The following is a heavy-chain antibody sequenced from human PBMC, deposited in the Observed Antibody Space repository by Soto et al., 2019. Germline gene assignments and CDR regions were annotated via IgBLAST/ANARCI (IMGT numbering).Heavy chain of an antibody. CDR1: GGSISSGGYY. D-gene: IGHD1-26*01. J-gene: IGHJ6*02. V-gene: IGHV4-31*03. CDR2: IYYSGST. CDR3: ARSSRYSGRGYYGLDV. Sequence: SETLSLTCTVSGGSISSGGYYWSWIRQHPGKGLEWIGYIYYSGSTYYNPSLKSRVTISVDTSKNQFSLKLSSVTAADTAVYYCARSSRYSGRGYYGLDVWGQGTTVTVSS.